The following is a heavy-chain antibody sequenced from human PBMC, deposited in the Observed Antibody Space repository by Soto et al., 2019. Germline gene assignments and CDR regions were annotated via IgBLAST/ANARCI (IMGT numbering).Heavy chain of an antibody. V-gene: IGHV3-30-3*01. CDR2: ISYDGSNK. CDR3: ARDKGPPADTAMAKYYYYGMDV. J-gene: IGHJ6*02. CDR1: GFTFSSYA. D-gene: IGHD5-18*01. Sequence: GGSLRLSCAASGFTFSSYAMHWVRQAPGKGLEWVAVISYDGSNKYYADSVKGRFTTSRDNSKNTLYLQMNSLRAEDTAVYYCARDKGPPADTAMAKYYYYGMDVWGQGTTVTVSS.